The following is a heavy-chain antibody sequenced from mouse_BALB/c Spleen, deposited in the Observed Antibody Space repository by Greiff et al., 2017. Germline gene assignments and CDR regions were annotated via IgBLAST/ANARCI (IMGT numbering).Heavy chain of an antibody. D-gene: IGHD4-1*01. CDR2: IDTSDSYT. J-gene: IGHJ4*01. CDR1: GYTFTDYW. CDR3: ARGKLGGYYAMDY. Sequence: VQLQQPGAELVMPGASVKMSCKASGYTFTDYWMHWVKQRPGQGLEWIGAIDTSDSYTSYNQKFKGKATLTVDESSSTAYMQLSSLTSEDSAVYYCARGKLGGYYAMDYWGQGTSVTVSS. V-gene: IGHV1-69*01.